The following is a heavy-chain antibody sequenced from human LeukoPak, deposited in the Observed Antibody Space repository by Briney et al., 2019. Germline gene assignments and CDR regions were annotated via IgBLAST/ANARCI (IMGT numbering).Heavy chain of an antibody. CDR1: GGSISSGGYY. J-gene: IGHJ3*02. CDR3: ARVWQQLVKGDAFDI. CDR2: IYYSGST. D-gene: IGHD6-13*01. Sequence: SQTLSLTCTVSGGSISSGGYYWSWIRQHPGKGLEWLGYIYYSGSTYYNPSLKSRVTISVDTSKNQFSLKLSSVTAADTAVYYCARVWQQLVKGDAFDIWGQGTMVTVSS. V-gene: IGHV4-31*03.